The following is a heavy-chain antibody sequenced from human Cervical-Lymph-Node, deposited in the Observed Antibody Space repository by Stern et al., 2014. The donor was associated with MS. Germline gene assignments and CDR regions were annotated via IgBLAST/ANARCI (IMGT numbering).Heavy chain of an antibody. J-gene: IGHJ4*02. V-gene: IGHV1-58*01. Sequence: QLVQSGPEVKKPGTSVKVSCKASGFTFTSSAVQWVRQARGQGLEWIGWIVVGSGKTKYAQKVQERVNITRDMSTNPAYLDVSSLRSEDTAVYYCAADGVVGATGYWGQGTLVTVSS. CDR3: AADGVVGATGY. D-gene: IGHD1-26*01. CDR2: IVVGSGKT. CDR1: GFTFTSSA.